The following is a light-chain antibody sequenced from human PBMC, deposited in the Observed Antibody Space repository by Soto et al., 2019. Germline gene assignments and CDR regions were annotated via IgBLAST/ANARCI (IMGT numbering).Light chain of an antibody. Sequence: DIQMTQSPSSLSASVGDRVTITCRASQDVRDDLGWYQQTPGKAPERLIDEASTLHRVVPSRFSGSGSVTEFTLTISSLQPDDFATNYCLQYSSYPWPFGQGTNVEIK. CDR1: QDVRDD. V-gene: IGKV1-17*01. J-gene: IGKJ1*01. CDR3: LQYSSYPWP. CDR2: EAS.